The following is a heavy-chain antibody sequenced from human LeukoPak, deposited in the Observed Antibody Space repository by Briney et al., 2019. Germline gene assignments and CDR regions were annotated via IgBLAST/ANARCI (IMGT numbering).Heavy chain of an antibody. CDR3: ARQAGVDYVWGSYRTHFDY. J-gene: IGHJ4*02. CDR2: INHSGST. CDR1: GGSFSGYY. Sequence: SETLSLTCAVYGGSFSGYYWSWIRQPPGKGLEWIGEINHSGSTNYNPSLKSRVTISVDTSKNQFSLKLGSVTAADTAVYYCARQAGVDYVWGSYRTHFDYWGQGTLVTVSS. V-gene: IGHV4-34*01. D-gene: IGHD3-16*02.